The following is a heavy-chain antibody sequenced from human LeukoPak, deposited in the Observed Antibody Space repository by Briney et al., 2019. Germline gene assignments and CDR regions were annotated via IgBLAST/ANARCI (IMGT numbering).Heavy chain of an antibody. CDR1: GYTFTRYG. CDR3: ARTASIAARRGEEWPNWFDP. V-gene: IGHV7-4-1*02. D-gene: IGHD6-6*01. Sequence: GASVKVSCKASGYTFTRYGMNWVRQAPGQGLEWMGWINTNTGNPTYAQGLTGRFVFSLDTSVSTAYLLISSLKAEDTAVYYCARTASIAARRGEEWPNWFDPWGQGTLVTVSS. J-gene: IGHJ5*02. CDR2: INTNTGNP.